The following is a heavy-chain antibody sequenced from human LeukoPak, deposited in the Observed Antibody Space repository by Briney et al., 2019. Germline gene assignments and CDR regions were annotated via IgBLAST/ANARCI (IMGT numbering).Heavy chain of an antibody. D-gene: IGHD3-22*01. CDR2: IYYSGST. Sequence: SETLSLTCAVYGGSFSGYYWSWIRQPPGKGLEWIGYIYYSGSTNYNPSLKSRVTISVDTSKNQFSLKLSSVTAADTAVYYCARAGTMIGNYYMDVWGKGTTVTISS. CDR3: ARAGTMIGNYYMDV. CDR1: GGSFSGYY. V-gene: IGHV4-59*01. J-gene: IGHJ6*03.